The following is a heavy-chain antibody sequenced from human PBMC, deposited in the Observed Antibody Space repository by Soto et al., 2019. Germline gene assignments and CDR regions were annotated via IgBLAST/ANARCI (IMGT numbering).Heavy chain of an antibody. Sequence: SETLSLTCAVYGGSFSGYYWSWIRQPPGKGLEWIGEINHSGSTNYNPSLKSRVTISVDTSKNQFSLKLSSVTAADTAVYYCARAHRGYDSSGYYYPYYFDYWGQGTLVTVSS. D-gene: IGHD3-22*01. CDR1: GGSFSGYY. CDR2: INHSGST. CDR3: ARAHRGYDSSGYYYPYYFDY. J-gene: IGHJ4*02. V-gene: IGHV4-34*01.